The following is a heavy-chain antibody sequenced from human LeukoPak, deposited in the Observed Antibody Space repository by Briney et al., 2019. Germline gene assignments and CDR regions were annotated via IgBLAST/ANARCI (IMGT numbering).Heavy chain of an antibody. CDR1: GFTFDDYG. Sequence: GGSLRLSCAASGFTFDDYGMSWVRQAPGRGLEWVSGINWNGGSTGYADSVKGRFTISRDNAKNSLYLQMNSLRVEDTAMYYCASRIVGTPDYFDYWGQGTLVTVSS. CDR2: INWNGGST. D-gene: IGHD1-26*01. CDR3: ASRIVGTPDYFDY. J-gene: IGHJ4*02. V-gene: IGHV3-20*04.